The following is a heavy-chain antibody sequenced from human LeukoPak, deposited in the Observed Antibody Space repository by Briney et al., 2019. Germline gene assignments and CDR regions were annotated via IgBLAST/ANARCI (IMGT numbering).Heavy chain of an antibody. J-gene: IGHJ6*03. CDR3: AKDGYYGEAGYYYYYMDV. D-gene: IGHD2/OR15-2a*01. CDR1: GFTFDDYA. V-gene: IGHV3-9*01. Sequence: GGSLGLSCAASGFTFDDYAMHWVRQAPGKGLEWVSGISWNSGSIGYADSVKGRFTISRDNAKNSLYLQMNSLRAEDTALYYCAKDGYYGEAGYYYYYMDVWGKGTTVTISS. CDR2: ISWNSGSI.